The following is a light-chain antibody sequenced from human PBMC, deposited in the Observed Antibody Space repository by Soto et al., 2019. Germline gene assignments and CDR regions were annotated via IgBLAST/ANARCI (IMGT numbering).Light chain of an antibody. Sequence: QSALPQPRSVSGSPGQSVTISCTGTSSDVGGYNFVSWYQQHPGKAPKLMIYDVSKRPSGVPDRFSGAKSDNTASLTISGLEAEAESDYAGGRTFFVVGGGTKLTVL. CDR1: SSDVGGYNF. J-gene: IGLJ2*01. CDR2: DVS. V-gene: IGLV2-11*01. CDR3: GRTFFV.